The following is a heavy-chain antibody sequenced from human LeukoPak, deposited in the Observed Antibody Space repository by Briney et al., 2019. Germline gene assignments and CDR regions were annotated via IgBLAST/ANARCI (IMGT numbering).Heavy chain of an antibody. V-gene: IGHV3-33*01. CDR1: GFTFSSYG. D-gene: IGHD2-2*01. CDR2: IWFDGGNK. CDR3: ARDLYASPRDSSSCPDY. Sequence: PGRSLRLSCAASGFTFSSYGMHWVRQAPGKRLEWVTGIWFDGGNKYYADSVKGRFTISRDNSKNTLYLQMNSLRAEDTALYYSARDLYASPRDSSSCPDYWGQGTLVTVSS. J-gene: IGHJ4*02.